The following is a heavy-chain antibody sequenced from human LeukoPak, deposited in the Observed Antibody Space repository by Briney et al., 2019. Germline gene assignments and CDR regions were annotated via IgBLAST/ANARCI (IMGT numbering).Heavy chain of an antibody. CDR1: GGSIGSYY. J-gene: IGHJ4*02. CDR2: INHSGST. D-gene: IGHD2-2*02. V-gene: IGHV4-34*01. CDR3: ARGVRYCSSTSCYTGIFDY. Sequence: PSETLSLTCTVSGGSIGSYYWSWIRQPPGKGLEWIGEINHSGSTNYNPSLKSRVTISVDTSKNRFSLKLSSVTAADTAVYYCARGVRYCSSTSCYTGIFDYWGQGTLVTVSS.